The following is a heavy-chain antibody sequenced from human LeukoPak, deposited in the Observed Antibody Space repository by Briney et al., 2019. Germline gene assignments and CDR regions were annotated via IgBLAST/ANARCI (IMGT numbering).Heavy chain of an antibody. CDR2: IYYSGTT. Sequence: SETLSLTCTVTGGSNSSSSYYWGWIRQPPGKGLEWIGCIYYSGTTYYNTSLKSRVTMSVDTSKNQFSLKLSSVTAADTAVYYCASASYYVSGSYYYYYYMDVWGKGTTVTVSS. V-gene: IGHV4-39*01. D-gene: IGHD3-10*01. CDR1: GGSNSSSSYY. CDR3: ASASYYVSGSYYYYYYMDV. J-gene: IGHJ6*03.